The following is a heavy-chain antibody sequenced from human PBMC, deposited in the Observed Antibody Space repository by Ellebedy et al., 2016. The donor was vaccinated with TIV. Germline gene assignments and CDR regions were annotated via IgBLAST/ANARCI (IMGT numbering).Heavy chain of an antibody. CDR2: IIPIFGTA. CDR1: GYTFTSYY. V-gene: IGHV1-69*13. Sequence: SVKVSXXASGYTFTSYYMHWVRQAPGQGLEWMGGIIPIFGTANYAQKFQGRVTITADESTSTAYMELSSLRSEDTAVYYCARGDNKDIVVVPAAMGYYYYYGMDVWGQGTTVTVSS. D-gene: IGHD2-2*01. J-gene: IGHJ6*02. CDR3: ARGDNKDIVVVPAAMGYYYYYGMDV.